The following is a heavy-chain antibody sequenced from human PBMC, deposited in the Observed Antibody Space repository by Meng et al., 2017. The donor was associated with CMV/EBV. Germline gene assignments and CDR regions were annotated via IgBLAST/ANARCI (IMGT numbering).Heavy chain of an antibody. CDR3: ARDALYCGGDRYSDY. CDR2: INSDGSST. CDR1: GFTFSSYW. Sequence: GESLKISCAASGFTFSSYWMHWVRQAPGKGLVWVSRINSDGSSTSYADSVKGRFTISRDNAKNTLYLQMNSLRAEDTAVYYCARDALYCGGDRYSDYWGQGTLVTVSS. D-gene: IGHD2-21*01. J-gene: IGHJ4*02. V-gene: IGHV3-74*01.